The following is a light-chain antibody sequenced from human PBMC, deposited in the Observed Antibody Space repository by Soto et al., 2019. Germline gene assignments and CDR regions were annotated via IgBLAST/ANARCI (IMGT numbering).Light chain of an antibody. Sequence: DIVMTQSPLSLPVTPGEPASISCRSSQSLLHSNGYKYLDWYLQKPGQSPQLLIYLASNRASGVPSTFSGSGSRTDFTLTITRVEADDVCLYYCFQPLPPPLTFGRGTNVHIK. CDR1: QSLLHSNGYKY. J-gene: IGKJ4*01. CDR3: FQPLPPPLT. CDR2: LAS. V-gene: IGKV2-28*01.